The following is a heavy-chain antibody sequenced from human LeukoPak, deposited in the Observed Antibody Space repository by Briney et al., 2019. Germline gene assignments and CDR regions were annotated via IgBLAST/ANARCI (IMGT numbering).Heavy chain of an antibody. CDR2: ISSSTSRT. Sequence: GGSLRLSCAASGFTFSSYERNWVRQAPGKGLEWVAYISSSTSRTHYADSVKGRFTISRDNAKNSLYLQMNSLRAEDTAVYYCARCRASGNGFGDFDYWGQGTLVTVSS. CDR1: GFTFSSYE. D-gene: IGHD3-16*01. J-gene: IGHJ4*02. CDR3: ARCRASGNGFGDFDY. V-gene: IGHV3-48*03.